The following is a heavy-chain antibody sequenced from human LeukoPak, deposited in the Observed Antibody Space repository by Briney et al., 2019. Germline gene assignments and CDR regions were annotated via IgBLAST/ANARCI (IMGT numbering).Heavy chain of an antibody. CDR3: ARDHIVGATFYYYYGMDV. Sequence: PGGSLRLSCAASGFTVSSNYMSCVRQAPGKGLEWVSVIYSGGSTYYADSVKGRFTISRDNSKNTLYLQMNSLRAEDTAVYYCARDHIVGATFYYYYGMDVWGQGTTVTVSS. CDR1: GFTVSSNY. D-gene: IGHD1-26*01. V-gene: IGHV3-66*01. CDR2: IYSGGST. J-gene: IGHJ6*02.